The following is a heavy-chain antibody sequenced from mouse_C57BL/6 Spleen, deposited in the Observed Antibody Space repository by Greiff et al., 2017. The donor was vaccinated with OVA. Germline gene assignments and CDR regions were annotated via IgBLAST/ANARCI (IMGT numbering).Heavy chain of an antibody. CDR3: ARRGYSYYFDY. J-gene: IGHJ2*01. Sequence: EVQRVESGGGLVKPGGSLKLSCAASGFTFSSYTMSWVRQTPEKRLEWVATISGGGGNTYYPDSVKGRFTISRDNAKNTLYLQMSSLRSEDTALYYCARRGYSYYFDYWGQGTTLTVSS. CDR2: ISGGGGNT. CDR1: GFTFSSYT. D-gene: IGHD2-12*01. V-gene: IGHV5-9*01.